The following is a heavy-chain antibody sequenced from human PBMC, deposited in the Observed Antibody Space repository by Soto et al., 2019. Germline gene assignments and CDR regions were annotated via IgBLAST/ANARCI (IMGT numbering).Heavy chain of an antibody. CDR2: DNHKNGDT. J-gene: IGHJ4*02. CDR3: ARPTAARELVY. V-gene: IGHV1-2*02. D-gene: IGHD6-6*01. CDR1: GYAVSAYL. Sequence: ALVKVSCKAAGYAVSAYLWDWRRQAREQGLEWMESDNHKNGDTSYSHNFQDSVTMTRDTAISTAYMELTSLRSDDTAMYYCARPTAARELVYWGQGTPVTVSS.